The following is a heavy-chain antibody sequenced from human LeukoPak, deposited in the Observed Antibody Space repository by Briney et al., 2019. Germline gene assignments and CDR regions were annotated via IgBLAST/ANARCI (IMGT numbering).Heavy chain of an antibody. Sequence: SETLSLTCTVSGGSISSYYWSWLRQPPGKGLEWIGYIYYSGSTNYNPSLKSRVTISVDTSKNQFSLKLSSVTAADTAVYYCARDHNWNYDSWYFDLWGRGTLVTVSS. CDR2: IYYSGST. D-gene: IGHD1-7*01. J-gene: IGHJ2*01. CDR3: ARDHNWNYDSWYFDL. V-gene: IGHV4-59*01. CDR1: GGSISSYY.